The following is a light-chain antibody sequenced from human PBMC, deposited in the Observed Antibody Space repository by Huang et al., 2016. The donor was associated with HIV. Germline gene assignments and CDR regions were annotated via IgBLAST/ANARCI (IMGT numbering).Light chain of an antibody. CDR1: QSVSPN. J-gene: IGKJ1*01. CDR3: QQYNNWPPWT. V-gene: IGKV3-15*01. Sequence: EIVMTQSPATLSVSPGERATLSCRASQSVSPNLAWYQQKPGQAPRLLIYGACIRATGIPARFSGSGSGTEFTLTISSLQSEDFAVYYCQQYNNWPPWTFGQGTKVEIK. CDR2: GAC.